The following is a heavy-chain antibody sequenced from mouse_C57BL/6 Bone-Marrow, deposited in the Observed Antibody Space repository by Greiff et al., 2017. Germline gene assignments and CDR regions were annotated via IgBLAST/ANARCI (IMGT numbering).Heavy chain of an antibody. CDR2: IDPSDSYT. V-gene: IGHV1-69*01. J-gene: IGHJ2*01. CDR3: ARRAFDY. D-gene: IGHD3-1*01. Sequence: QVQLQQPGAELVMPGASVKLSCKASGYTFTSYWMHWVKQRPGQGLEWIGEIDPSDSYTNYNQKFKGKSTLTVDKSSSNAYMQLSSLTSEDSAVYYCARRAFDYWGQGTTLTVSS. CDR1: GYTFTSYW.